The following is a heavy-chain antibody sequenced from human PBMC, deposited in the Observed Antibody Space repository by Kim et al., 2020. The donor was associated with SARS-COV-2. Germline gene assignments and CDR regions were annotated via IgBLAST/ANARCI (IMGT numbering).Heavy chain of an antibody. Sequence: ASVKVSCKASGYTFTSYGISWVRQAPGQGLEGMGWISAYNGNTNYAQKLQGRVTKTTDTSTSTPYMELRSLRSDDTAVYYCARDFRTAMVNWLYYYYGMDVWGQGTTVTVSS. CDR1: GYTFTSYG. J-gene: IGHJ6*02. D-gene: IGHD5-18*01. V-gene: IGHV1-18*01. CDR2: ISAYNGNT. CDR3: ARDFRTAMVNWLYYYYGMDV.